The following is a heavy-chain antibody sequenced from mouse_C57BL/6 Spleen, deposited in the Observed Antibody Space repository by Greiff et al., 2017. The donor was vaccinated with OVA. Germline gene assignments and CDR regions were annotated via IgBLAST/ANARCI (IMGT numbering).Heavy chain of an antibody. CDR2: ISSGGSYT. J-gene: IGHJ4*01. Sequence: EVNVVESGGDLVKPGGSLKLSCAASGFTFSSYGMSWVRQTPDKRLEWVATISSGGSYTYYPDSVKGRFTISRDNAKNTLYLQMSSLKSEDTAMYYCARHGVEAMDYWGQGTSVTVSS. CDR1: GFTFSSYG. D-gene: IGHD1-1*01. CDR3: ARHGVEAMDY. V-gene: IGHV5-6*01.